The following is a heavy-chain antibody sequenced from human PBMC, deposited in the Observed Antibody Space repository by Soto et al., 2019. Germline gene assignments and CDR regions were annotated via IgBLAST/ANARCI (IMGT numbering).Heavy chain of an antibody. CDR3: ARCGYSGYDLGGYYYYYGMDV. CDR2: IYYSGST. D-gene: IGHD5-12*01. CDR1: GGSISSYY. J-gene: IGHJ6*02. V-gene: IGHV4-59*01. Sequence: SETLSLTCTVSGGSISSYYWSWIRQPPGKGLEWIGYIYYSGSTNYNPSLKSRVTISVDTSKNQFSLKLSSVTAADTAAYYCARCGYSGYDLGGYYYYYGMDVWGQGTTVPVSS.